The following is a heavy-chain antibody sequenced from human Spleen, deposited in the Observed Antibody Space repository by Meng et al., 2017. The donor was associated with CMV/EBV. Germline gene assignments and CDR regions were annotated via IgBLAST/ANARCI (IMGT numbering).Heavy chain of an antibody. CDR1: GYTFTGYY. CDR3: ASGGGQQLFMDDPFDY. CDR2: INPNSGGT. V-gene: IGHV1-2*02. J-gene: IGHJ4*02. Sequence: ASVKVSCKASGYTFTGYYMHWVRQAPGQGLEWMGWINPNSGGTNYAQKFQGRVTMTRDTSISTAYMELRNLKSDDTAVYYCASGGGQQLFMDDPFDYWGQGTLVTVSS. D-gene: IGHD6-13*01.